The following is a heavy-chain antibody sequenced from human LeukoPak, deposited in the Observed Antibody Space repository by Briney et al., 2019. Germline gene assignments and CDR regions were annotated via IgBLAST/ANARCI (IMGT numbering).Heavy chain of an antibody. V-gene: IGHV1-8*01. CDR1: GYTFTSYD. CDR2: MNPNSGNT. J-gene: IGHJ4*02. D-gene: IGHD2-2*01. Sequence: ASVKVSCKASGYTFTSYDINWVRQATGQGLEWMGWMNPNSGNTGYAQKFQGRVTMTRNTSISTAYMELSSLRSEDTAVYYCARGVVPAGPYSSSLVDWGQGTLVTVSS. CDR3: ARGVVPAGPYSSSLVD.